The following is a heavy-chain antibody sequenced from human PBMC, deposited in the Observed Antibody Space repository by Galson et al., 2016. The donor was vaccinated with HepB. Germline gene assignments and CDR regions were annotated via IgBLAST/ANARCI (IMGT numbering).Heavy chain of an antibody. CDR1: GYRFSNYW. Sequence: QSGAEVKKPGESLKISCEASGYRFSNYWIGWVRQMPGKGLEWMGVIYPGDSDTRYSPSFEATVPISADKSVSTAYLQWSSLKASDPPIYYCVRPGYCSATTCPDGVDVWGQGTTVTVSS. CDR3: VRPGYCSATTCPDGVDV. CDR2: IYPGDSDT. V-gene: IGHV5-51*01. D-gene: IGHD2-2*01. J-gene: IGHJ6*02.